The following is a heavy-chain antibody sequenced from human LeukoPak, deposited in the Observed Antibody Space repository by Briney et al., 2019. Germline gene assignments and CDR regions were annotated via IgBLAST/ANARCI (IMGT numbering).Heavy chain of an antibody. CDR2: IYYSGST. CDR3: ARQGWSGGNYYFDY. V-gene: IGHV4-39*01. Sequence: PSETLSLTCTISGGSVSSNDYYWGWIRQPPGKGLEWIGYIYYSGSTYYNPSLKSRVTISVDTSENQFSLKLSSVTAADTAVYYCARQGWSGGNYYFDYWGQGTLVTVSS. J-gene: IGHJ4*02. D-gene: IGHD2-15*01. CDR1: GGSVSSNDYY.